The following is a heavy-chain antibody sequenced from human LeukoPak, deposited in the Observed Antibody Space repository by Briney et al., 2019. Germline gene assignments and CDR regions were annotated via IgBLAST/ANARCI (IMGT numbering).Heavy chain of an antibody. CDR3: ARVKSTVVPFIDY. J-gene: IGHJ4*02. V-gene: IGHV4-30-2*01. Sequence: SQTLSLTCAVSGGSISSGGYSWSWIRQPPGKGLEWIGYIYHSGSTYYNPSLKSRVTISVDRSKNQFSLKLGSVTAADTAVYYCARVKSTVVPFIDYWGQGTLVTVSS. CDR1: GGSISSGGYS. D-gene: IGHD2-21*01. CDR2: IYHSGST.